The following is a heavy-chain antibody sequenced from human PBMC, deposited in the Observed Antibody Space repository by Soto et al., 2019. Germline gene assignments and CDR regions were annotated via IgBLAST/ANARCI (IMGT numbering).Heavy chain of an antibody. D-gene: IGHD3-10*01. CDR3: ARGITMVRGVIDRFDY. J-gene: IGHJ4*02. V-gene: IGHV4-59*01. Sequence: TSETLSLTCTVSGGSISSYYWSWIRQPPGKGLEWIGYIYYSGSTNYNPSLKSRVTISVDTSKNQFSLKLSSVTAADTAVYYCARGITMVRGVIDRFDYWGQGTLVNVSS. CDR2: IYYSGST. CDR1: GGSISSYY.